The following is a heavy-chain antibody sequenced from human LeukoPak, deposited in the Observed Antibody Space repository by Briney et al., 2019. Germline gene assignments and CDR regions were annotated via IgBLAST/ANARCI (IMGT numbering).Heavy chain of an antibody. CDR1: GFIFDEYA. D-gene: IGHD3-9*01. Sequence: PGGSLRPSCAASGFIFDEYAMHWVRQAPGKGLEWVSGITWNSRNIGYADSVKGRFTLSRDKARNSLYLQMNSLRVEDTALYYCAKEDRAYYDILSGAFDSWGQGTLVTVSS. J-gene: IGHJ4*02. CDR3: AKEDRAYYDILSGAFDS. V-gene: IGHV3-9*01. CDR2: ITWNSRNI.